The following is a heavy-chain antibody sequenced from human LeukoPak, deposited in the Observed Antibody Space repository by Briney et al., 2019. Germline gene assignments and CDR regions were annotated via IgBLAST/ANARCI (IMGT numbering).Heavy chain of an antibody. V-gene: IGHV4-59*01. CDR2: IYYSGST. J-gene: IGHJ6*03. Sequence: PSETLSLTCTVSGGSISSYYWSWIRQPPGKGLEWIGYIYYSGSTNYNPSLKSRVTKSVDTSKNQFSLKLSSVTAADTAVYYCARVGYCSSTSCYTGYYYMDVWGKGTTVTVSS. CDR3: ARVGYCSSTSCYTGYYYMDV. CDR1: GGSISSYY. D-gene: IGHD2-2*02.